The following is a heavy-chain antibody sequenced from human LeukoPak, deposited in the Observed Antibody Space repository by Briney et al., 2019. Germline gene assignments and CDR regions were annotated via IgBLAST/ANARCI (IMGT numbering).Heavy chain of an antibody. CDR3: ARVPYYDFWGGYSGLYYYGMDV. CDR1: GGSISNYY. V-gene: IGHV4-59*01. J-gene: IGHJ6*02. CDR2: IYYSGST. D-gene: IGHD3-3*01. Sequence: PSETLSLTCTVSGGSISNYYWSWIRQPPGKGLEWIGYIYYSGSTNYNPSLKSRVTISVDTSKNQFSLKLSSVTAADTAVYYCARVPYYDFWGGYSGLYYYGMDVWGQGTTVTVSS.